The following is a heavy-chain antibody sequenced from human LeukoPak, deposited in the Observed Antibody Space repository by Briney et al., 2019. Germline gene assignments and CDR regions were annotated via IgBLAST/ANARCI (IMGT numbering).Heavy chain of an antibody. CDR2: INPYTGGT. D-gene: IGHD2-21*01. CDR1: GYSFADYY. Sequence: ASVKVSCRASGYSFADYYMHWVRQAPGQGLEWMGWINPYTGGTLSARKFQGRVTMTRDTSITTVYMEVSWLTSDDTAIYYCARADRLHGGPYLIGPWGQGTLVTVSS. V-gene: IGHV1-2*02. CDR3: ARADRLHGGPYLIGP. J-gene: IGHJ5*02.